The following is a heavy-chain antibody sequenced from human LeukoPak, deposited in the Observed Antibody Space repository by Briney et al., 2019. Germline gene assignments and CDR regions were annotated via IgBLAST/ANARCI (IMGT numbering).Heavy chain of an antibody. D-gene: IGHD3-22*01. CDR2: ISSSSSYI. J-gene: IGHJ4*02. V-gene: IGHV3-21*01. Sequence: GGSLRLSCAASGFTFSSYSMNWVRQAPGKGLEWVSSISSSSSYIYYADSVKGRFTISRDNAKNSLYLQMNSLRAEDTAVYYCARDALYFYDSSGSPDYWGQGTLVTVSS. CDR1: GFTFSSYS. CDR3: ARDALYFYDSSGSPDY.